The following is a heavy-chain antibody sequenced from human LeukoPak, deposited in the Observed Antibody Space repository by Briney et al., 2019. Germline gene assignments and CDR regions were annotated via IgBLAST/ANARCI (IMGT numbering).Heavy chain of an antibody. J-gene: IGHJ4*02. CDR3: AKGQSTIATRSLDS. Sequence: GGSLRLSCAASGFTFSTYGMNWVRQAPGKGLEWVSTISTNGAATYYTDSVKGRFTISRDNSKNTLFLQMNSLRAEDTAIYYCAKGQSTIATRSLDSWGQGTLVTVSS. CDR1: GFTFSTYG. V-gene: IGHV3-23*01. D-gene: IGHD6-6*01. CDR2: ISTNGAAT.